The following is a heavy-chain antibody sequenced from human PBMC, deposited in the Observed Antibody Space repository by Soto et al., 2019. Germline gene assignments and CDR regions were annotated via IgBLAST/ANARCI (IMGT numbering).Heavy chain of an antibody. D-gene: IGHD3-10*01. CDR3: ARGRQLLWSGELN. CDR2: ISSSGSTI. V-gene: IGHV3-11*01. CDR1: GFTVSSKY. J-gene: IGHJ4*02. Sequence: GGSLRLSCAASGFTVSSKYMSWIRQAPGKGLEWVSYISSSGSTIYYADSVKGRFTISRDNVKNSLYLQMDSLRAEDTAVYYCARGRQLLWSGELNWGQGTLVTVSS.